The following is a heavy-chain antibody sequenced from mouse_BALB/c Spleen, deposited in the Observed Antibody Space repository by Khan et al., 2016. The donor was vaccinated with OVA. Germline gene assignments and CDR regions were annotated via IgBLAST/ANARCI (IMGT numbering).Heavy chain of an antibody. CDR1: GFTFSNFG. J-gene: IGHJ1*01. D-gene: IGHD2-4*01. CDR3: ARSLITTWYFDV. Sequence: QLVESGGGLVQPGGSRKLSCAASGFTFSNFGMHWVRQAPEKGLEWVAYISSGSATIYYADTVKGRFTISRENHKNTLFLQMTSLRSEDTAIDYCARSLITTWYFDVWGAGTTVTGSS. V-gene: IGHV5-17*02. CDR2: ISSGSATI.